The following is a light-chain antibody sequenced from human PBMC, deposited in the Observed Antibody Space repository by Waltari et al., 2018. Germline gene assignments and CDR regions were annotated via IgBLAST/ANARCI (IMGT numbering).Light chain of an antibody. Sequence: SSELTQDPGVSVALGQTFTITCQGDSLRPSYPTWYQLKPGQAPVLVIYGKDKRPSGIPDRFSGYSSGTTSSLTITGAQAEDEADYYCSSRNGRADQVVFAGGTKVTVL. CDR1: SLRPSY. CDR2: GKD. V-gene: IGLV3-19*01. J-gene: IGLJ3*02. CDR3: SSRNGRADQVV.